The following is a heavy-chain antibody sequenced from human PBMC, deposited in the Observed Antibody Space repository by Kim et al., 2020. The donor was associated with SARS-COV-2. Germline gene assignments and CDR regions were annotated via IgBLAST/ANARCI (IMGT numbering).Heavy chain of an antibody. CDR2: INHSGRT. CDR1: GGSFSGYY. Sequence: SETLSLTCAVYGGSFSGYYWSWIRQPPGKGLEWIGEINHSGRTNYNPSLKSRVTISVDTSKNQFSLRLTSVTAADTAVYYCARRLSNTSGWGSHYCDLWGQGTLVPVPS. V-gene: IGHV4-34*01. CDR3: ARRLSNTSGWGSHYCDL. D-gene: IGHD3-10*01. J-gene: IGHJ4*02.